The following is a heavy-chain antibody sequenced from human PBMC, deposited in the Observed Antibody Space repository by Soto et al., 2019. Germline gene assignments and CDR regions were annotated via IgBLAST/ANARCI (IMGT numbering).Heavy chain of an antibody. Sequence: QVQLQQWGAGLLKPSETLSLTCAVYGGSFSGYYWSWIRQPPGKGLEWIGEINHSGGTNYNPSLKSRVTISVDTSKNQFSLKLSSVTAADTAVYYCARLSVRSSSFYWGQGTLVTVSS. CDR3: ARLSVRSSSFY. J-gene: IGHJ4*02. V-gene: IGHV4-34*01. CDR1: GGSFSGYY. D-gene: IGHD2-2*01. CDR2: INHSGGT.